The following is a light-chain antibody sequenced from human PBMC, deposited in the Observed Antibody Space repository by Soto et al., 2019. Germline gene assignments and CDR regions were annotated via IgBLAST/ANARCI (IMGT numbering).Light chain of an antibody. J-gene: IGLJ2*01. CDR2: DVS. CDR1: SSDVGGYNY. CDR3: SSYTSSSTLVV. Sequence: QSALTQPASVSGSPGQSITISCTGTSSDVGGYNYVSWYQQHPGKAPKLMIYDVSNRPSGVSNRFSGSKSGNTASLTISGPHAEDEADYYCSSYTSSSTLVVFGGGTKLTVL. V-gene: IGLV2-14*01.